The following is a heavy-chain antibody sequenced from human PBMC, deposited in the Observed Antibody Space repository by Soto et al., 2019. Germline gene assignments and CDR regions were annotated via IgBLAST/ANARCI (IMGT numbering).Heavy chain of an antibody. D-gene: IGHD4-17*01. V-gene: IGHV3-30*18. CDR2: ISYDGSNK. J-gene: IGHJ4*02. Sequence: QVQLVESGGGVVQPGRSLRLSCAASGFTFSSYGMHWVRQAPGKGLEWVAVISYDGSNKYYADSVKGRFTISRDNSKKKLSLQRNSLRAEDMALYYCAKDHFYEDYGDYVFVDYWGQGTLVTVSS. CDR3: AKDHFYEDYGDYVFVDY. CDR1: GFTFSSYG.